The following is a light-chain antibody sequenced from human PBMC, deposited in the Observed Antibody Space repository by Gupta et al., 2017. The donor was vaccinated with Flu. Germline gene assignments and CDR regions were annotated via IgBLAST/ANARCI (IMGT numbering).Light chain of an antibody. Sequence: QSALTQPRSVSGSPGQSVTISCPGSSTEVHYYKYVSWFQQHPGKAPKLIIYDVTERPSGVPDRFSGSKSGSTASLTISGLQTEDEAAYYCCSHAGTFYVFGSGTEVIVL. CDR2: DVT. CDR1: STEVHYYKY. J-gene: IGLJ1*01. V-gene: IGLV2-11*01. CDR3: CSHAGTFYV.